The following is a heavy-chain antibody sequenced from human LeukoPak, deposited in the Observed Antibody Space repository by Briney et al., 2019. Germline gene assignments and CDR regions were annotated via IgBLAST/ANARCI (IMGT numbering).Heavy chain of an antibody. CDR2: ISAYNGYT. CDR1: GYTFTSFG. V-gene: IGHV1-18*01. CDR3: ARDKAVTTELTQYFQH. J-gene: IGHJ1*01. D-gene: IGHD4-11*01. Sequence: ASVKVSCKASGYTFTSFGVSWVRQAPGQGLEWLGWISAYNGYTNYAQKLQVRVTMTTDTSTSTAYMELRSLTSDDTAVYYCARDKAVTTELTQYFQHWGQGTLVTVSS.